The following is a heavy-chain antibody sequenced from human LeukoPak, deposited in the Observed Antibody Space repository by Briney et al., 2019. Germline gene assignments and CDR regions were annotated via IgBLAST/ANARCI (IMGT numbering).Heavy chain of an antibody. J-gene: IGHJ3*01. CDR1: GFTFSRYA. V-gene: IGHV3-64D*06. Sequence: PGGSLRLSCSAFGFTFSRYAMHWVRQAPGKGLEYVSAISSNGGSTYYADSVKGRFTISRDNSRNTLHLQMSSLRVEDTAVYYCAKVAPDDRRGFDLWGQGTMVTVSS. CDR2: ISSNGGST. CDR3: AKVAPDDRRGFDL. D-gene: IGHD3-22*01.